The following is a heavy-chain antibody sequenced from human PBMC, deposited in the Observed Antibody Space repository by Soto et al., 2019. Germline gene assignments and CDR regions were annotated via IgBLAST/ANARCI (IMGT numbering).Heavy chain of an antibody. Sequence: EVQLLESGGGLVQPGGSLRLSCAASGFTFSSYAMSWVRQAPGKGLEWFSGISGSGDSTYYADSVKGRFTISRDNSKNTMDLQMNSLRAEDTAVYYCAKGVPGIAVAGTGYFQHWGQGTLVTVSS. V-gene: IGHV3-23*01. CDR2: ISGSGDST. CDR1: GFTFSSYA. D-gene: IGHD6-19*01. CDR3: AKGVPGIAVAGTGYFQH. J-gene: IGHJ1*01.